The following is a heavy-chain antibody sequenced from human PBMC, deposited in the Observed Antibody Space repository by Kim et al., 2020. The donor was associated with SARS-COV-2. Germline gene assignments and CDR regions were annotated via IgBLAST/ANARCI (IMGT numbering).Heavy chain of an antibody. V-gene: IGHV3-13*05. CDR2: IGTAGDP. CDR3: ARADCSSTSCYFDY. D-gene: IGHD2-2*01. Sequence: GGSLRLSCAASGFTFSSYDMHWVRQAPGKGLEWVSAIGTAGDPYYPGSVKGRFTISRENAKNSLYLQMNSLRAGDKAVYYCARADCSSTSCYFDYWGQGTLVTVSS. J-gene: IGHJ4*02. CDR1: GFTFSSYD.